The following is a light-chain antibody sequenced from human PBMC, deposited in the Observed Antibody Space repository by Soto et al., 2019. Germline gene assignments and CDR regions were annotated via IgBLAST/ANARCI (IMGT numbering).Light chain of an antibody. V-gene: IGKV1-5*03. CDR3: QQYNSYST. CDR1: QSVLSW. J-gene: IGKJ1*01. Sequence: DIQMTQSPSTLSASVGDGVTLTCRASQSVLSWLAWYQQKPGKAPKLLIYKASTLESGVPSRFSGSGYGTEFTLTISSLQPDDFGTYYCQQYNSYSTFGQGTKVEI. CDR2: KAS.